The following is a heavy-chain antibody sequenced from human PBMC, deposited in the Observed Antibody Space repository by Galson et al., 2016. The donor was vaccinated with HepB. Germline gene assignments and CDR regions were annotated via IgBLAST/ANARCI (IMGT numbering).Heavy chain of an antibody. CDR3: ARDTWKIDY. CDR1: GDSVSSTGAA. J-gene: IGHJ4*02. CDR2: TLYRSEWYY. V-gene: IGHV6-1*01. D-gene: IGHD1-1*01. Sequence: AISGDSVSSTGAAWNWIRQSPSRGLEWLGRTLYRSEWYYDYAVSVKSRITINPDTSKNQFSLQLNSVTPEDTAVYFCARDTWKIDYWGQGILVTVSS.